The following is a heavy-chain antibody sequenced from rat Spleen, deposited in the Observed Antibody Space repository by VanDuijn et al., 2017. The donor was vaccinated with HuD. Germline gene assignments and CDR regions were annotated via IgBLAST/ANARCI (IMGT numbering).Heavy chain of an antibody. D-gene: IGHD4-3*01. CDR3: ARHNSGYGVMDA. J-gene: IGHJ4*01. Sequence: EVQLVESDGGLVQPGRSLKLSCAASGFTFSDYYMAWVRQAPTKGLEWVATISSDGSSTYYRDSVKGRFTISRDNAKSTLYLQMDSLRSEDTATYYCARHNSGYGVMDAWGQGASVTVSS. CDR2: ISSDGSST. V-gene: IGHV5-7*01. CDR1: GFTFSDYY.